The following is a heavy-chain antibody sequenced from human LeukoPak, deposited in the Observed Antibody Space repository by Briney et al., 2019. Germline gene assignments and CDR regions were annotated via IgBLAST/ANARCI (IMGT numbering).Heavy chain of an antibody. CDR1: GLTFSSYE. V-gene: IGHV3-23*01. J-gene: IGHJ4*02. CDR3: AKLGMYYDILTGYHDY. D-gene: IGHD3-9*01. CDR2: ISGSGGST. Sequence: GGSLRLSCAASGLTFSSYEMSWVRQAPGKGLEWVSAISGSGGSTYYADSVKGRFTISRDNSKNTLYLQMNSLRAEDTAVYYCAKLGMYYDILTGYHDYWGQGTLVTVSS.